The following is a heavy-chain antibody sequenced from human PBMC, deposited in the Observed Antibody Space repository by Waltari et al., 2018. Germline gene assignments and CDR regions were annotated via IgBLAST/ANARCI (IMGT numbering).Heavy chain of an antibody. V-gene: IGHV3-72*01. Sequence: EVQLVESGGGLVEPGGSLRLSCVASGFTFGDHTVDWVRLAPGKGLEWVGRYRNKVNSYTREYAASVKDRFIISRDESENSLLLQMGSLKPEDTAVYYCARALDRNGWYNDYWGQGTLVTVSS. CDR1: GFTFGDHT. CDR3: ARALDRNGWYNDY. J-gene: IGHJ4*02. CDR2: YRNKVNSYTR. D-gene: IGHD6-19*01.